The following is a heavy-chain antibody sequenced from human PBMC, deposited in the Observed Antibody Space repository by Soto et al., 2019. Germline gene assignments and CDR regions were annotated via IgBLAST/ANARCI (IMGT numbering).Heavy chain of an antibody. J-gene: IGHJ6*02. CDR2: ISAYNGNT. CDR1: WFTFSNYC. D-gene: IGHD3-9*01. CDR3: ARGLQLRYFDWLSTYYYGMDV. V-gene: IGHV1-18*01. Sequence: GGPEKVSRKASWFTFSNYCISWGRPGPGQGVEWMGWISAYNGNTNYAQKLQGRVTMTTDTSTSTAYMELRSLRSDDTAVYYCARGLQLRYFDWLSTYYYGMDVWGQGTTVTVSS.